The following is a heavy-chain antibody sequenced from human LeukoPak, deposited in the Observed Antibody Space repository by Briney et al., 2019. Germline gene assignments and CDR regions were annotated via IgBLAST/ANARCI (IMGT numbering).Heavy chain of an antibody. Sequence: ASVKVSCKASGYTFTGYYMHRVRQAPGQGLEWMGWINPNSGGTNYAQKFQGRVTMTRDTSISTAYMELSRLRSDDTAVYYCARGALLLWFGESNDYWGQGTLVTVSS. CDR3: ARGALLLWFGESNDY. CDR2: INPNSGGT. CDR1: GYTFTGYY. J-gene: IGHJ4*02. V-gene: IGHV1-2*02. D-gene: IGHD3-10*01.